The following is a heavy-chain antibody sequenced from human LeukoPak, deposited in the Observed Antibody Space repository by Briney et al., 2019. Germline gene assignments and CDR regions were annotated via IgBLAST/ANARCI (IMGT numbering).Heavy chain of an antibody. V-gene: IGHV3-74*01. CDR1: GFTLSTYW. J-gene: IGHJ4*02. CDR3: ARGNKWSFDS. CDR2: INSDGSAT. D-gene: IGHD2-15*01. Sequence: GGSLRLSCVASGFTLSTYWMHWVRQAPGNGLVWVSRINSDGSATSYADSVMVRFTISRDSAKNTLYLQMNSLRPEDTAVYYCARGNKWSFDSWGQGALVTVSS.